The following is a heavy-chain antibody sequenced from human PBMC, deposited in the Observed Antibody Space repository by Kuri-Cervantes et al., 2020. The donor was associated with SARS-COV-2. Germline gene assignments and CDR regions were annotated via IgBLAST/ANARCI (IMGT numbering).Heavy chain of an antibody. CDR2: MNPNSGNT. D-gene: IGHD3-10*01. CDR3: AGGGSGSYNFDY. V-gene: IGHV1-8*01. Sequence: ASVKVSCKASGYTFTSYDINWVRQATGQGLEWMGWMNPNSGNTGYAQKFQGRVTMTRNTSISTAYMELSSLRSEDTAVYYCAGGGSGSYNFDYWGQGTLVTVSS. CDR1: GYTFTSYD. J-gene: IGHJ4*02.